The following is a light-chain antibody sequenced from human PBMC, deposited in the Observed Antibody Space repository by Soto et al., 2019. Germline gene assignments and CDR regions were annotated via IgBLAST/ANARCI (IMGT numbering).Light chain of an antibody. CDR2: END. CDR3: AAWDDNLRAVV. V-gene: IGLV1-51*02. CDR1: SSNIGNYY. J-gene: IGLJ2*01. Sequence: QSALTQPPSVSAAPGQKVTISCSGSSSNIGNYYVCWYQHLPGTAPKFLIYENDKRPSGIPDRFSGSKSGTSATLDITGLQTGDEADYYCAAWDDNLRAVVFGGGTKLTVL.